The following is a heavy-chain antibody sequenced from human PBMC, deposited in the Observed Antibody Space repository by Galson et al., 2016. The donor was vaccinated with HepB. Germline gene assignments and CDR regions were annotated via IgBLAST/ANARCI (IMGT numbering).Heavy chain of an antibody. V-gene: IGHV3-21*01. Sequence: SLRLSCAASGFTFNTFSMNWVRQAPGEGLEWLSSISSSGRYIYYADSLKDRFTISGDNARNSLFLPMNSLRAEDTAVYYCVREDRYCSGSTCYPNGFDPWGQGTLVTVSS. CDR1: GFTFNTFS. J-gene: IGHJ5*02. CDR3: VREDRYCSGSTCYPNGFDP. CDR2: ISSSGRYI. D-gene: IGHD2-8*02.